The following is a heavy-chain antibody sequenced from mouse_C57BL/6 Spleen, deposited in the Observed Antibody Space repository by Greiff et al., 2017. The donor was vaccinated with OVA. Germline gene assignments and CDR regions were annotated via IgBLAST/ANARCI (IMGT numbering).Heavy chain of an antibody. J-gene: IGHJ2*01. CDR2: IDPENGDT. V-gene: IGHV14-4*01. D-gene: IGHD4-1*01. CDR1: GFNIKDDY. CDR3: TSNRFFDY. Sequence: EVQLQQSGAELVRPGASVKLSCTASGFNIKDDYMHWVKQRPEQGLEWIGWIDPENGDTEYASKFQGKATITADTSSNTAYLQLSSLTSEDTAVYYCTSNRFFDYWGQVTTLTVSS.